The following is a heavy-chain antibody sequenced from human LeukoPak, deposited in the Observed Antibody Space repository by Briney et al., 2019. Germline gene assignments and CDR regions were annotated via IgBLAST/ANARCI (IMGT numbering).Heavy chain of an antibody. CDR1: GASIRSYY. Sequence: SETLSLTCTVSGASIRSYYWSWIRQSPGKGLQWIGYVYHTGSTNYNPSLKSRVTISVDTSKNQFSLKLSSVTAADTAVYYCARDKLAPYYGMDVWGQGTTVTVSS. D-gene: IGHD1-26*01. CDR2: VYHTGST. CDR3: ARDKLAPYYGMDV. J-gene: IGHJ6*02. V-gene: IGHV4-59*01.